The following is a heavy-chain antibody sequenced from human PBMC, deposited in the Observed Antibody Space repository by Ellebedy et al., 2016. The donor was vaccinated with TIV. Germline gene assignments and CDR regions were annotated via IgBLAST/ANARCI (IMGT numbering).Heavy chain of an antibody. CDR3: AIVYSGYENFDY. D-gene: IGHD5-12*01. J-gene: IGHJ4*02. CDR1: GGSISSYY. V-gene: IGHV4-59*01. Sequence: SETLSLXXTVSGGSISSYYWSWIRQPPGKGLEWIGYIYYSGSTNYNPSLKSRVTISVDTSKNQFSLKLSSVTAADTAVYYCAIVYSGYENFDYWGQGTLVTVSS. CDR2: IYYSGST.